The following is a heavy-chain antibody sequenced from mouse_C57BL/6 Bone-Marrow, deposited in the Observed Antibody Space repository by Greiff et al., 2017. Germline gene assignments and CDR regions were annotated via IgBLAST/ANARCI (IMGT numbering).Heavy chain of an antibody. CDR1: GYTFTSYW. Sequence: VQLQQPGAELVMPGASVKLSCKASGYTFTSYWMHWVKQRPGQGLEWIGEIDPSDSYTNYNQKFKGKSTLTVAKSSSTAYMQLSSLTSEDSAVYYCARWGYGSPPGSYDVWGTGTTVTVSS. J-gene: IGHJ1*03. CDR3: ARWGYGSPPGSYDV. CDR2: IDPSDSYT. D-gene: IGHD1-1*01. V-gene: IGHV1-69*01.